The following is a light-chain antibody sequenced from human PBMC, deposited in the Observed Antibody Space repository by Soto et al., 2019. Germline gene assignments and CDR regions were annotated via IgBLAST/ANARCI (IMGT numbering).Light chain of an antibody. CDR1: QDISTY. V-gene: IGKV1-8*01. Sequence: IRMTQSPSSLSASTGDRVTITCRASQDISTYLAWYQQKPGKTPRLLIYGASTLQSGVPSRFTGSGSGTDFTLNITSLQSEDFATYYCQQYHNYPYTFGQGTELQI. CDR2: GAS. J-gene: IGKJ2*01. CDR3: QQYHNYPYT.